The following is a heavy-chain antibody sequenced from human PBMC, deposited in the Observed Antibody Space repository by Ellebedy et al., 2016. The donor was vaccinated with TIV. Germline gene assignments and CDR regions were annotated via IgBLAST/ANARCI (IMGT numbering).Heavy chain of an antibody. Sequence: GESLKISCASSRFTLSSYGLHWVRQAPGKGLEWVASISHAGGNGYYADSVKGRFNISRDNSNNKLDLQMNSLRPEDTAIYYCAREDVVTTTYYYGMDVWGQGTAVAVSS. CDR3: AREDVVTTTYYYGMDV. CDR1: RFTLSSYG. V-gene: IGHV3-30*13. D-gene: IGHD5-12*01. J-gene: IGHJ6*02. CDR2: ISHAGGNG.